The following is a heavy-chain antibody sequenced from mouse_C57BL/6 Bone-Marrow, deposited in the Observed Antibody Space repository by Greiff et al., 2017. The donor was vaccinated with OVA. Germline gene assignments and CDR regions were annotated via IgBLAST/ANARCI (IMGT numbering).Heavy chain of an antibody. D-gene: IGHD1-1*01. CDR2: INPNYGTT. Sequence: EVQLQQSGPELVKPGASVKISCKASGYSFTDYNMNWVKQSNGKSLEWIGVINPNYGTTSYNQKFKGKATLTVDQSSSTAYMQLNSLTSDDSAVDYCARNYGSSYDYAMDYWGQGTSVTVSS. J-gene: IGHJ4*01. V-gene: IGHV1-39*01. CDR1: GYSFTDYN. CDR3: ARNYGSSYDYAMDY.